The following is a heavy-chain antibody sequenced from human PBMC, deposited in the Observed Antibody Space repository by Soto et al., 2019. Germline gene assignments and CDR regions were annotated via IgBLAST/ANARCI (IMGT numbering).Heavy chain of an antibody. CDR1: GGSISSGGYY. J-gene: IGHJ6*02. V-gene: IGHV4-31*03. Sequence: SETLSLTCTVSGGSISSGGYYWSWIRQHPGKGLEWIGYIYYSGSTYYNPSLKSRVTISVDTSKNQFSLKLSSVTAADTAVYYCARDNRHSYGLGHNYYGMDVWGQGTMVTVSS. CDR3: ARDNRHSYGLGHNYYGMDV. D-gene: IGHD5-18*01. CDR2: IYYSGST.